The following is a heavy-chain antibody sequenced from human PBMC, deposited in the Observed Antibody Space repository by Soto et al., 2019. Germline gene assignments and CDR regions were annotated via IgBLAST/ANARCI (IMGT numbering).Heavy chain of an antibody. CDR2: ISSSSSYI. CDR3: ASAEYYYDTSGWYY. D-gene: IGHD3-22*01. J-gene: IGHJ4*02. CDR1: GFTFNSYS. Sequence: EVQLVESGGGLVKPGGSLRLSCAASGFTFNSYSMNWVRQAPGKGLEWVSSISSSSSYIYYADSVKGRITISRDNAKNSLYRQMNSLRAEDTAVYYCASAEYYYDTSGWYYWGQGTLVTVSS. V-gene: IGHV3-21*01.